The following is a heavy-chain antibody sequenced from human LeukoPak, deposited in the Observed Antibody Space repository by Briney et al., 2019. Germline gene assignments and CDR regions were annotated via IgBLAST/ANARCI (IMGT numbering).Heavy chain of an antibody. CDR3: VRDYGDYARQYYYGMDV. Sequence: SETLSLACTVSGASISTRSNYWGSIRQPPGKGLEWIGSIYYSGSTYFNPSLQSRVTLSVDTSNSQFFLKLNSVTAADTAVYYCVRDYGDYARQYYYGMDVWGQGTTVTVSS. J-gene: IGHJ6*02. V-gene: IGHV4-39*01. CDR1: GASISTRSNY. D-gene: IGHD4-17*01. CDR2: IYYSGST.